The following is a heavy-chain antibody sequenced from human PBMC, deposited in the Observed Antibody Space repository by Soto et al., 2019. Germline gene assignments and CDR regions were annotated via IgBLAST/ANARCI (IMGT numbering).Heavy chain of an antibody. CDR3: ATSPGSVAGAY. J-gene: IGHJ4*02. CDR1: DGSISTTNW. Sequence: SETLSLTCAVSDGSISTTNWWSWVRQPPGKGLEWIGEISLSGSTNYNPSLKSRVTISVDKSTNQFSLKLRSVTAADTAVYYCATSPGSVAGAYWGQGTLVTVSS. V-gene: IGHV4-4*02. CDR2: ISLSGST. D-gene: IGHD6-13*01.